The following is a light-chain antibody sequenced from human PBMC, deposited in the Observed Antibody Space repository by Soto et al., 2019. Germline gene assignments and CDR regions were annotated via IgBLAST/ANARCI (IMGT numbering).Light chain of an antibody. J-gene: IGKJ1*01. CDR1: QSVSSN. CDR3: QQYNNWPPVT. Sequence: EIVMTQSPATLSVSPGERATLSCRASQSVSSNLAWYQQKPGQAPRLLIYGASTRATGIPARFSGSGSGTEFTLTISSLQSEDFAVYYCQQYNNWPPVTFVQGTKVEIK. V-gene: IGKV3-15*01. CDR2: GAS.